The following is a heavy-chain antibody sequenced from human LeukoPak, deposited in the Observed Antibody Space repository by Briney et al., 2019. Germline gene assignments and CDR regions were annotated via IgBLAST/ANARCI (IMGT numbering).Heavy chain of an antibody. V-gene: IGHV4-59*01. J-gene: IGHJ4*02. CDR1: GGSISGYY. D-gene: IGHD3-22*01. Sequence: SETLSLTCTVSGGSISGYYWSWIRQPPGKGLEWIGDIYYSGSTNYNPSLKSRVTISVDTSKNQFSLKLSSVTAADTAVYYCARARYDSSGYYYDYWGQGTLVTVSS. CDR3: ARARYDSSGYYYDY. CDR2: IYYSGST.